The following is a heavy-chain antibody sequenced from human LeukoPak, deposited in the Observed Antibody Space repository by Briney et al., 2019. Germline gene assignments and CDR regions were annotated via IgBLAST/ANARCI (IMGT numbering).Heavy chain of an antibody. Sequence: ASVKVSCKVSGYTLTELSMHWVRQAPGKGLEWMGGFDPEDGETIYAQKFQGRVTITADESASTAYMELSSLRSEDTAVYFCASSILVADTHFDSWGQGTLVTVSS. CDR3: ASSILVADTHFDS. CDR1: GYTLTELS. D-gene: IGHD6-19*01. V-gene: IGHV1-24*01. J-gene: IGHJ4*02. CDR2: FDPEDGET.